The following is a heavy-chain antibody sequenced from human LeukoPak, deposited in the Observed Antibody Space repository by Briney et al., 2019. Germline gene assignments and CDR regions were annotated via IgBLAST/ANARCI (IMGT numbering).Heavy chain of an antibody. Sequence: GGSLRLSCAASGFTFSSYAMHWVRQAPGKGLEWVAVISYDGSNKYYADSVKGRFTISRDNSKNTLYLQMNSLRAEDTAVYYCARGDLETGIAAPLDYWGQGTLVTVSS. D-gene: IGHD6-6*01. CDR1: GFTFSSYA. CDR2: ISYDGSNK. V-gene: IGHV3-30-3*01. CDR3: ARGDLETGIAAPLDY. J-gene: IGHJ4*02.